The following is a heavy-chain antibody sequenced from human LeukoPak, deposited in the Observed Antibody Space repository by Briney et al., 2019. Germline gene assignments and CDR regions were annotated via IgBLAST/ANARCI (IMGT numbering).Heavy chain of an antibody. CDR2: IYYSGST. Sequence: SETLSLTCTVSGGSISSYYWSWIRQPPGKGLEWIGYIYYSGSTNYNPSLKSRVTISVDTSKNQFSLKLSSVTAADTAVYYCARGYSSSWRPYAFDIWGQGTMVTVSS. J-gene: IGHJ3*02. V-gene: IGHV4-59*01. D-gene: IGHD6-13*01. CDR3: ARGYSSSWRPYAFDI. CDR1: GGSISSYY.